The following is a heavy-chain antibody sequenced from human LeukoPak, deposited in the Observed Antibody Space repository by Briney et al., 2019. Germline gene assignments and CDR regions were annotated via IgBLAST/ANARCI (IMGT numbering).Heavy chain of an antibody. CDR2: IYGNGRY. CDR3: ARDNPEMAIYYFDY. D-gene: IGHD5-24*01. Sequence: PSQTLSLTCTVSGDSISHGDKYWTWIRQPAGKPLEWIGRIYGNGRYNYNPSLGSRVTLSLDTSKNQFSLELVSVTAADTAVYYCARDNPEMAIYYFDYWGQGTLVTVSS. CDR1: GDSISHGDKY. J-gene: IGHJ4*02. V-gene: IGHV4-61*02.